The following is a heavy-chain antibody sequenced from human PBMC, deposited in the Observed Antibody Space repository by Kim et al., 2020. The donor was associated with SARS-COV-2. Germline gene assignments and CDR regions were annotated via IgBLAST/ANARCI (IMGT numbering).Heavy chain of an antibody. Sequence: TENTNYTPSLKSRVAISLDTTKSQFSLKLNSVTAADTAVYYCARSRYLDYWGQGTLVTVSS. J-gene: IGHJ4*02. CDR2: TENT. CDR3: ARSRYLDY. D-gene: IGHD3-9*01. V-gene: IGHV4-59*01.